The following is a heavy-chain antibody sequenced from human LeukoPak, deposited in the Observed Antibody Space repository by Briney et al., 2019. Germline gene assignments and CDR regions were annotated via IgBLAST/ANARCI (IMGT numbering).Heavy chain of an antibody. CDR3: AKLGGYSYTYADF. Sequence: GGSLRLSCAASGFTFSSYGMSWVRQAPGKGLEWVSAISGGSGSTYYADSVKGRLTISRDNSKNTLYLQTNSLRGDDTAVYYCAKLGGYSYTYADFWGQGTLVTVSS. D-gene: IGHD5-18*01. CDR2: ISGGSGST. J-gene: IGHJ4*02. V-gene: IGHV3-23*01. CDR1: GFTFSSYG.